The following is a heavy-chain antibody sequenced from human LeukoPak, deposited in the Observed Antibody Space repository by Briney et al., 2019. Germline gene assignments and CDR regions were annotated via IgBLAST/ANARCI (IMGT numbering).Heavy chain of an antibody. CDR1: GYTFTSYG. V-gene: IGHV1-18*01. CDR2: ISAYNGNT. D-gene: IGHD2-2*01. CDR3: ARARGYCSSTSCIDAFDI. Sequence: WASVKVSCKASGYTFTSYGISWVRQAPGQGLEWMGWISAYNGNTNYAQKLQGRVTMTTDTSTSTAYMELRSLRSDDTAVYYCARARGYCSSTSCIDAFDIWGQGTMVTVSS. J-gene: IGHJ3*02.